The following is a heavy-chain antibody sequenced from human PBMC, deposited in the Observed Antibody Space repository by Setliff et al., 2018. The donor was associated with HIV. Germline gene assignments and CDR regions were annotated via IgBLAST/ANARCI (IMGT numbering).Heavy chain of an antibody. J-gene: IGHJ4*02. V-gene: IGHV1-8*02. CDR2: MNPNSGNT. Sequence: ASVKVSCKASGYTFTSYDINWVRQATGHGLEWMGWMNPNSGNTGYAQKFQGRVTMTRNTSISTAYMELSSLRSDDTAIYYCAKPFGSDGSRQLDSWGQGTLVTVSS. D-gene: IGHD2-15*01. CDR3: AKPFGSDGSRQLDS. CDR1: GYTFTSYD.